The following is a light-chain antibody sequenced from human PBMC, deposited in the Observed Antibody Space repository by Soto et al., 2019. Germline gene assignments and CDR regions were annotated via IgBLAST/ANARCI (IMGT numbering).Light chain of an antibody. Sequence: QSALTQPASVSGSPGQSITISCTGTSSDVVGYNYVSWYQQHPGKAPKLMIYEVGDRPSGVSNRFSGSKSGNTASLTISGLQDEDEADYYCSSYTTSGVYVFGAGTKLTVL. CDR3: SSYTTSGVYV. CDR2: EVG. J-gene: IGLJ1*01. V-gene: IGLV2-14*01. CDR1: SSDVVGYNY.